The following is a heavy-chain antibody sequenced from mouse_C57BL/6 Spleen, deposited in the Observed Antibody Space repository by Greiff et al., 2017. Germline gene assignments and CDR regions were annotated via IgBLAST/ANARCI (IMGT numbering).Heavy chain of an antibody. CDR1: GFTFSDYG. J-gene: IGHJ3*01. CDR3: AGLLWFAY. V-gene: IGHV5-17*01. Sequence: EVHLVESGAGLVKPGGSLKLSCAASGFTFSDYGMHWVRQAPEKGLEWVAYISRGSGNIYYADTVKGRFTISRDNAKNTLFLQMTSLRSEDTAMYYCAGLLWFAYWGQGTLVTVSA. CDR2: ISRGSGNI. D-gene: IGHD2-1*01.